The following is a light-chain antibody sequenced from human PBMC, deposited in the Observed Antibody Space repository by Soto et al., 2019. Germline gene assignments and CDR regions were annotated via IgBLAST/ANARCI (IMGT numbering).Light chain of an antibody. CDR3: QQCSNWLT. Sequence: EIVLTQSPATLSLSPGERATLSCRASQSVSSYLAWYQQKPGQAPMLLIYDASNRATGTPARFSGSGSGTVFTLTISSLEAEDFAVYCCQQCSNWLTFGGGTKVEIK. V-gene: IGKV3-11*01. J-gene: IGKJ4*01. CDR1: QSVSSY. CDR2: DAS.